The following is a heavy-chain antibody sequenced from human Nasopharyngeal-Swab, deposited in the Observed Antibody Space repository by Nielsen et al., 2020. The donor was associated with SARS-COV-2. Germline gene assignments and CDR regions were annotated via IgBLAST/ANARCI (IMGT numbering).Heavy chain of an antibody. CDR1: GFTFSSYG. CDR2: ISYDGSNK. J-gene: IGHJ3*02. CDR3: AKDPLKDAFDI. V-gene: IGHV3-30*18. Sequence: GESLKISCAASGFTFSSYGMHWVRQAPGKGLEWVAVISYDGSNKYYADSVKGRFTIPRDNSKNTLYLQMNSLRAEDTAVYYCAKDPLKDAFDIWGQGTMVTVSS.